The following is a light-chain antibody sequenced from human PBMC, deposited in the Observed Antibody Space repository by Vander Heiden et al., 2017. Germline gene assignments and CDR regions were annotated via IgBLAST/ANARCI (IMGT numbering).Light chain of an antibody. CDR3: MQALQTSFT. Sequence: DIVMTQSPLSLPVTPGEPASISCRSSQSLLHSNGYNYLDWYLQKPVQSPQLLIYLGSNRASGVPVRFSGSGSGTDFTLKISRVEAEDVGVYYCMQALQTSFTFGPGTKVDIK. J-gene: IGKJ3*01. V-gene: IGKV2-28*01. CDR2: LGS. CDR1: QSLLHSNGYNY.